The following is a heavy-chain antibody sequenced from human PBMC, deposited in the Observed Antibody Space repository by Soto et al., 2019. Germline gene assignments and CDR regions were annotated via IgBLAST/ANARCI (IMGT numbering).Heavy chain of an antibody. CDR3: ASYYYGSGSYYSYYGMDV. J-gene: IGHJ6*02. Sequence: GASVNVSCKASGYTFTSYGISWVRQAPGQRLEWMGWISAYNGNTNYAQKLQGRVTMTTDTSTSTAYMELRSLRSDDTAVYYCASYYYGSGSYYSYYGMDVWRQGTTVTSP. CDR2: ISAYNGNT. CDR1: GYTFTSYG. V-gene: IGHV1-18*01. D-gene: IGHD3-10*01.